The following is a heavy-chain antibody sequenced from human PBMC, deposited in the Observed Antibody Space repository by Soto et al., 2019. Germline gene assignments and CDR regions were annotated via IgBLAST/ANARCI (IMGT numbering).Heavy chain of an antibody. V-gene: IGHV3-15*01. CDR2: IKSKTDGGTI. CDR3: ARGAPSGTYRI. CDR1: GFTFSDAW. J-gene: IGHJ4*02. Sequence: PWGSLILSCSTSGFTFSDAWMNWVRQAAGKGLEWVGLIKSKTDGGTIDYSPLVKGRFTISRDDSRNTLYLHMNSLKTEDTAVFYCARGAPSGTYRIWGQGTLVTVSS. D-gene: IGHD1-26*01.